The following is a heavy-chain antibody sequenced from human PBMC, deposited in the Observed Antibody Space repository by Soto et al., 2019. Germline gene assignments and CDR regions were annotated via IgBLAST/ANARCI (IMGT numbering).Heavy chain of an antibody. CDR2: INSDGSST. J-gene: IGHJ4*02. CDR1: GFTFSTFC. CDR3: ARDFEY. V-gene: IGHV3-74*01. Sequence: EVQLVESGGGLVQPGGSLRLSCEASGFTFSTFCMHWVRQAPGKGLVWVSRINSDGSSTNYADSLKGRVTISRDNAKNTLYLQLNSLRPADTAVYYCARDFEYWGQGTLVTVSS.